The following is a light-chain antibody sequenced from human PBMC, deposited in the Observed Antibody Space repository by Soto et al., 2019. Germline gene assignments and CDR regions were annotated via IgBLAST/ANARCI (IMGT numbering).Light chain of an antibody. CDR1: SSDVGAYNY. J-gene: IGLJ1*01. Sequence: QSALTQPASVSGSPGQSITISCTGTSSDVGAYNYVSWYQQHPAKVPKLMIYDVSNRPSGVSDRVSGSKSGNTASLTTAGLQAEDEADYYCYSYTSSSTYVFGTGTKLTVL. V-gene: IGLV2-14*01. CDR3: YSYTSSSTYV. CDR2: DVS.